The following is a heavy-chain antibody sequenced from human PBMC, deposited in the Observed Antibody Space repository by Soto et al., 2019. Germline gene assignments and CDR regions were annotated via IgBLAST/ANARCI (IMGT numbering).Heavy chain of an antibody. CDR2: INAGNGNT. J-gene: IGHJ4*02. D-gene: IGHD6-19*01. CDR3: ARGIYSSGWYYFDY. CDR1: GYTFTSYA. V-gene: IGHV1-3*01. Sequence: GASVKVSCKASGYTFTSYAMHWVRQAPGQRLEWMGWINAGNGNTKYAQKLQGRVTMTTDTSTSTAYMELRSLRSDDTAVYYCARGIYSSGWYYFDYWGQGTLVTVSS.